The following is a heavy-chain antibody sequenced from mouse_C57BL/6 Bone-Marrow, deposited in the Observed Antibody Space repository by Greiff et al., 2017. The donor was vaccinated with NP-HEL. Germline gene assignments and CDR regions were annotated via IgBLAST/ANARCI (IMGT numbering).Heavy chain of an antibody. CDR1: GYTFTSYW. J-gene: IGHJ4*01. CDR3: ESDRFP. V-gene: IGHV1-50*01. Sequence: QVQLQQPGAELVKPGASVKLSCKASGYTFTSYWMQWVKQRPGQGLEWIGEFDPSDSCTNYNQKFKGKATLTVDKSSSTAYMQLSRLTSEDSAVFYCESDRFPGGRGTGVTVSA. CDR2: FDPSDSCT.